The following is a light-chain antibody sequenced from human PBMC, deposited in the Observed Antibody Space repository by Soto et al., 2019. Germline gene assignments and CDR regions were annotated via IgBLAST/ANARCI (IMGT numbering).Light chain of an antibody. CDR3: ASFTSTNTLWV. CDR2: EVT. CDR1: SSDIGAYDH. V-gene: IGLV2-14*01. J-gene: IGLJ3*02. Sequence: QSVLTQPASVSGSPGQSITISCTGTSSDIGAYDHVSWYQLHPGKAPKLMIYEVTKRPSGVSNRFSGSKSGNTASLTISGLRTEDEADYYCASFTSTNTLWVFGGGTKLTVL.